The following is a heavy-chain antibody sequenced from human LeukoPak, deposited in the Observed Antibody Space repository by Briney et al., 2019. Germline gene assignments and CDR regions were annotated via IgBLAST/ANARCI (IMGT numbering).Heavy chain of an antibody. V-gene: IGHV4-59*08. D-gene: IGHD3-10*01. J-gene: IGHJ5*02. CDR2: IYYSGST. CDR1: GGSISSYY. CDR3: ARQEYYYGSGTGIRFAP. Sequence: SETLSLTCTVSGGSISSYYWSWIRQPPGKGLEWIGYIYYSGSTNYNPSLKSRVTISVDTSKNQFSLKLSSVTAADTAVYYCARQEYYYGSGTGIRFAPWGQGTLVTVSS.